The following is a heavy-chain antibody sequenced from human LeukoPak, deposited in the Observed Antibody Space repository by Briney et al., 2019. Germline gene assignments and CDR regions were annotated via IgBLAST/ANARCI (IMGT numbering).Heavy chain of an antibody. CDR3: ARYCSSTSCYRSPDAFDI. D-gene: IGHD2-2*01. V-gene: IGHV3-23*01. Sequence: GGSLRLSCAASGCTFSSYAMSWVRQAPAKGLEGVSAISGNGGSTHYADSVKGRFTISRDNSKNTLNITMNRLRADDTAVYNCARYCSSTSCYRSPDAFDIWGQGTRAMVSA. J-gene: IGHJ3*02. CDR1: GCTFSSYA. CDR2: ISGNGGST.